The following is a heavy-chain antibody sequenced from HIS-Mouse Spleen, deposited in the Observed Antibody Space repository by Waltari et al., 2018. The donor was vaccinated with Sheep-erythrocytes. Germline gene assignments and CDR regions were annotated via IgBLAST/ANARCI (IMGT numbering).Heavy chain of an antibody. CDR3: ARAQKNWEDFDY. CDR2: ISYSGST. J-gene: IGHJ4*02. CDR1: GGSISSGGYY. D-gene: IGHD1-26*01. Sequence: SQTLSLTCTVSGGSISSGGYYWRWIRQHPGKGLEWIGYISYSGSTCYNPSLKSRVTISVDTSKNQCSQKLSSVTAADTAVYYCARAQKNWEDFDYWGQGTLVTVSS. V-gene: IGHV4-31*03.